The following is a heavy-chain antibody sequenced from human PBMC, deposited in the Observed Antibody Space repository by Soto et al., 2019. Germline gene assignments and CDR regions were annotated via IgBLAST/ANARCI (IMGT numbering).Heavy chain of an antibody. V-gene: IGHV6-1*01. Sequence: PSQTLPLTCARSGDSVSSNSAAWIWIRQSPSRGLEWLGRTYYRSKWYNDYAVSVKSRITINPDTSKNQFSLQLNSVTPEDTAVYYCARNGGVGPLVWYYYHYFMAVWARGSTVPGSS. J-gene: IGHJ6*03. CDR1: GDSVSSNSAA. D-gene: IGHD6-6*01. CDR3: ARNGGVGPLVWYYYHYFMAV. CDR2: TYYRSKWYN.